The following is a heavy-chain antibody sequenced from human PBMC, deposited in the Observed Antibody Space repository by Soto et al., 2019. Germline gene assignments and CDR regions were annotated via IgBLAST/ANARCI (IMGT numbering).Heavy chain of an antibody. D-gene: IGHD6-13*01. CDR3: ARDFGYSSSWEVYNWFDP. V-gene: IGHV1-3*01. CDR2: INAGNGNT. Sequence: QVPLVQSGAEVKKPGASVKVSCKASGYTFTSYAMHWVRQAPGQRLEWMGWINAGNGNTKYSQKFQGRVTITRDTSASTAYRELSSLRSEDTAVYYCARDFGYSSSWEVYNWFDPWGQGTLVTVSS. CDR1: GYTFTSYA. J-gene: IGHJ5*02.